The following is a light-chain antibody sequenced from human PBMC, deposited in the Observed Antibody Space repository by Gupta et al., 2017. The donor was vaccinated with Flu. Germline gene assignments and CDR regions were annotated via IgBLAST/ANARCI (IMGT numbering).Light chain of an antibody. Sequence: NIGAVNEVHWYQPLPGTAPGPLLFGNGNRPPRAPDRFSGSESGTSASLAITVPQAEDEADYYCQSYDSSLSGSAIFGGGTKLTVL. CDR3: QSYDSSLSGSAI. J-gene: IGLJ2*01. CDR2: GNG. V-gene: IGLV1-40*01. CDR1: NIGAVNE.